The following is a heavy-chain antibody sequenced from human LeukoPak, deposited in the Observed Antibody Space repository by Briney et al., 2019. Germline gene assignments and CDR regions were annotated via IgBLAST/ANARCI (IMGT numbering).Heavy chain of an antibody. Sequence: SETLSLTCAVSGGSISSSNWWSWVRQPPGKGLEWIGEIYHSGSTNYNPSLKSRVTISVDKPKNQFSLKLSSVTAADTAVYYCARDRGSGSYGVDYWGQGTLVTVSS. CDR2: IYHSGST. J-gene: IGHJ4*02. CDR1: GGSISSSNW. D-gene: IGHD3-10*01. V-gene: IGHV4-4*02. CDR3: ARDRGSGSYGVDY.